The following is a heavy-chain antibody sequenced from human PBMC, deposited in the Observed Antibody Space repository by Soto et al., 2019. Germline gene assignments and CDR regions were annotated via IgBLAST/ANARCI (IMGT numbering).Heavy chain of an antibody. Sequence: QVQLQQWGAGLLKPSETVSLTCAVYGGSFIGYYGTWIRQPPGKGLEWIGEINHSGSTNYNPSLKSRVTISADTSKTQFPLRLSSVTAADTAVYYCATLGHYDFWSGFRKGNWFDPWGQGTLVTVSS. V-gene: IGHV4-34*01. CDR1: GGSFIGYY. J-gene: IGHJ5*02. D-gene: IGHD3-3*01. CDR2: INHSGST. CDR3: ATLGHYDFWSGFRKGNWFDP.